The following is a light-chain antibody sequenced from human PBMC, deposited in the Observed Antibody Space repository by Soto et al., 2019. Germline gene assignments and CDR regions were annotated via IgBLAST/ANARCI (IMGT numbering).Light chain of an antibody. Sequence: QSVLTQSSSASASLGSSVKLTCTLSSGHSSYIIAWHQQQPGKAPRYLMKLEGSGSYNKGSGVPDRFSGSSSGADRYLTISNLQFEDEADYYCETWDSNIARWVFGGGTKLTVL. CDR1: SGHSSYI. J-gene: IGLJ3*02. V-gene: IGLV4-60*02. CDR3: ETWDSNIARWV. CDR2: LEGSGSY.